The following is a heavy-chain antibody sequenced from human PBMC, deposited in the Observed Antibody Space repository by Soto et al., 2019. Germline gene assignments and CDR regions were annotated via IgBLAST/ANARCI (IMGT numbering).Heavy chain of an antibody. CDR2: INPNSGGT. Sequence: ASVKVSCQASGYTFTGYYMHWVRQAPGQGLEWMGWINPNSGGTNYAQKFQGRVTMTRDTSISTAYMELSRLRSDDTAVYYCAREPPAVRFYYYYGMDVWGQGTTVTVSS. D-gene: IGHD4-4*01. CDR1: GYTFTGYY. J-gene: IGHJ6*02. CDR3: AREPPAVRFYYYYGMDV. V-gene: IGHV1-2*02.